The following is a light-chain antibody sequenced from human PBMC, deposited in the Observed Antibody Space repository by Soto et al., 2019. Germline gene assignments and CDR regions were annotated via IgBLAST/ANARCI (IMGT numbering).Light chain of an antibody. CDR2: EGS. V-gene: IGLV2-23*01. CDR1: STDIGSYNL. J-gene: IGLJ1*01. CDR3: CSFAGSSTLFV. Sequence: QSALTQPASVSGSPGQSITISCTGTSTDIGSYNLVSWYQQHPGKAPKLMIYEGSKRTSGVSNRFSGSKSGNTASLTISGLQAEDETDYYCCSFAGSSTLFVFGPGTKVTVL.